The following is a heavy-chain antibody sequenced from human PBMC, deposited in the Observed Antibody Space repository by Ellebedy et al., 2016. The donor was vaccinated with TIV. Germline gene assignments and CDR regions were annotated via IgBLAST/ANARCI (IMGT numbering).Heavy chain of an antibody. V-gene: IGHV3-74*01. D-gene: IGHD6-19*01. Sequence: PGGSLRLSCVASGFTFSNYWMHWVRQAPGKGLVWVSRIKSDGSSASYADSVKGRFTISRDNAKNSLYLQMNSLRAEDTAVYYCAREVAGELYYYYGMDVWGQGTTVTVSS. CDR3: AREVAGELYYYYGMDV. CDR2: IKSDGSSA. J-gene: IGHJ6*02. CDR1: GFTFSNYW.